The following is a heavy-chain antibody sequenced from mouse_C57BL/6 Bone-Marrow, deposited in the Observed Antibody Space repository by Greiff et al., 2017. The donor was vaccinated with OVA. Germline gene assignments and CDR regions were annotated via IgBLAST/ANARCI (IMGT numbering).Heavy chain of an antibody. V-gene: IGHV14-4*01. CDR2: IDPENGDT. D-gene: IGHD4-1*01. J-gene: IGHJ2*01. CDR3: TPNWDSFDY. Sequence: EVKLVESGAELVRPGASVKLSCTASGFNIKDDYMHWVKQRPEQGLEWIGWIDPENGDTEYASKFQGKATITADTSSNTAYLQLSSLTSEDTAVYYCTPNWDSFDYWGQGTTLTVSS. CDR1: GFNIKDDY.